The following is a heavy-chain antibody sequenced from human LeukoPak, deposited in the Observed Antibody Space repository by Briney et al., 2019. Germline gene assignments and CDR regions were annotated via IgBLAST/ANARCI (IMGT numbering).Heavy chain of an antibody. CDR2: IKQDGSEK. CDR1: GFTFSESW. CDR3: ARVRYGNYFDY. Sequence: QPGGSLRLSCAASGFTFSESWMSWVRQAPGKGLEWVGNIKQDGSEKYYVDSVKGRFTISRGNAKNSLYLQMNSLRAEDTAVYYCARVRYGNYFDYWGQGTLVTVSS. J-gene: IGHJ4*02. D-gene: IGHD3-16*02. V-gene: IGHV3-7*04.